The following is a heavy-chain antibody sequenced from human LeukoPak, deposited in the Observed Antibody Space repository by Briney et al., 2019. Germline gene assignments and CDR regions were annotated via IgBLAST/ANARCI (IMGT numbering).Heavy chain of an antibody. CDR3: ARVSLADYTFDY. V-gene: IGHV1-18*01. D-gene: IGHD4-11*01. J-gene: IGHJ4*02. Sequence: ASVKVSCKGSGYTFTSYVISWVRQAPGQGLEWMGWISAYNGNTNYAQKLQGRVTMTTDTSTSTAYMELRSLRSDDTAVYYCARVSLADYTFDYWGQGTLVTVSS. CDR2: ISAYNGNT. CDR1: GYTFTSYV.